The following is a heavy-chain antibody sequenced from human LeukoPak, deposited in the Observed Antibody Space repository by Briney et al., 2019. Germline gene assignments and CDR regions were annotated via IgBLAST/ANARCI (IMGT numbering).Heavy chain of an antibody. Sequence: SVKVSCKASGFTFTKSAAQWVRQARGQRLEWIGWIVVGSGNTNYAQKFQERVTITRDMSTSTAYMELSSLRSEDTAVYYCAAEGAAVGGAYYDFYYMDVWGKGTTVTVSS. CDR3: AAEGAAVGGAYYDFYYMDV. J-gene: IGHJ6*03. V-gene: IGHV1-58*01. CDR2: IVVGSGNT. D-gene: IGHD6-13*01. CDR1: GFTFTKSA.